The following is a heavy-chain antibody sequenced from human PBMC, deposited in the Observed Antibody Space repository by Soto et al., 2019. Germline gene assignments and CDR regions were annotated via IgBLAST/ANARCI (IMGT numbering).Heavy chain of an antibody. J-gene: IGHJ4*02. CDR3: AKGGVQVFDY. Sequence: EVQLLASGGGLVQPGGSLRLYCAASGFPFSSYAMSWVRQAPGKGLEGVSTISGSSGSTYYADSVKGRFTISRDNSKNTMYLQMNSLRAEDTAVYYCAKGGVQVFDYWGQGTLVTGS. V-gene: IGHV3-23*01. CDR2: ISGSSGST. CDR1: GFPFSSYA. D-gene: IGHD2-8*02.